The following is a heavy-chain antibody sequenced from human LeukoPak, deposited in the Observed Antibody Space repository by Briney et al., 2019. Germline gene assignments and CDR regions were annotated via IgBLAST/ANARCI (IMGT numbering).Heavy chain of an antibody. V-gene: IGHV3-48*03. CDR2: ISSSGSTI. CDR3: ARAGGALYPFFDY. J-gene: IGHJ4*02. CDR1: GFTFSSYE. D-gene: IGHD1-26*01. Sequence: GGSLRLSCAASGFTFSSYEMNWVRQAPGKGLEWVSYISSSGSTIYYADSVKGRFTISRDNAKNSLYLQMNSLRAEDTAVYYCARAGGALYPFFDYWGQGTLVTVSS.